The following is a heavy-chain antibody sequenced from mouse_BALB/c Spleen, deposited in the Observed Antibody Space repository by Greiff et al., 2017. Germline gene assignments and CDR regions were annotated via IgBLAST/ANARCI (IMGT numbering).Heavy chain of an antibody. CDR1: GFTFTDYY. CDR2: IRNKANGYTT. CDR3: ARDGNYRAMDY. Sequence: EVKLQESGGGLVQPGGSLRLSCATSGFTFTDYYMSWVRQPPGKALEWLGFIRNKANGYTTEYSASVKGRFTISRDNSQSILYLQINTLRAEDSATYYCARDGNYRAMDYWGQGTSVTVSS. V-gene: IGHV7-3*02. D-gene: IGHD2-1*01. J-gene: IGHJ4*01.